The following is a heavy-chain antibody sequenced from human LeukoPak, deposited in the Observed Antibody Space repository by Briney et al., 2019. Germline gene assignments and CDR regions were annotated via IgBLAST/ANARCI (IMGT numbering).Heavy chain of an antibody. V-gene: IGHV3-30*03. Sequence: PGGSLRLSCAASGFTFSSYGMHWVRQAPGKGLEWVAVISYDGSNKYYADSVKGRFTISRDNSKNTLYLQMNSLRSEDTAVYYCARSTTGTTGDDAFDIWGQGTMVTVSS. J-gene: IGHJ3*02. CDR2: ISYDGSNK. CDR1: GFTFSSYG. D-gene: IGHD1-1*01. CDR3: ARSTTGTTGDDAFDI.